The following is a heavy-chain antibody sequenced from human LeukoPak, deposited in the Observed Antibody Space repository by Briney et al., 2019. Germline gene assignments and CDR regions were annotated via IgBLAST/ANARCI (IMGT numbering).Heavy chain of an antibody. CDR2: INPNSGGT. Sequence: GASVKVSCKASGYTFTGYYMHWVRQAPGQGLEWMGRINPNSGGTNYAQKFQGRVTMTGDTSISTAYMELSRLRSDDTAVYYCARDRGELGDEGWFDPWGQGTLVTVSS. CDR3: ARDRGELGDEGWFDP. J-gene: IGHJ5*02. V-gene: IGHV1-2*06. D-gene: IGHD7-27*01. CDR1: GYTFTGYY.